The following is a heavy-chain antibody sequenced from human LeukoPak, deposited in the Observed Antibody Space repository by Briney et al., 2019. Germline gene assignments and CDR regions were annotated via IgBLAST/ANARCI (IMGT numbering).Heavy chain of an antibody. D-gene: IGHD6-19*01. J-gene: IGHJ5*02. V-gene: IGHV4-34*01. CDR2: INHSGST. CDR1: GGSFSGYY. CDR3: ARELYSSGWYSGWFDP. Sequence: SETLSLTCAVYGGSFSGYYWSWIRQPPGKGLEWIGEINHSGSTNYNPSLKSRVTISVDTSKNQFSLKLSSVTAADTAVYYCARELYSSGWYSGWFDPWGQGTLVTVSS.